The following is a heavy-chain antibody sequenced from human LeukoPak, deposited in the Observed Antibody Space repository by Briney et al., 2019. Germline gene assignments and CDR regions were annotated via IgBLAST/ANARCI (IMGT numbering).Heavy chain of an antibody. CDR2: INHSGST. V-gene: IGHV4-34*01. J-gene: IGHJ4*02. Sequence: PSETLSLTCAVHGGSFSGYYWSWIRQPPGKGLEWIGEINHSGSTNYNPSLKSRVTISVDTSKNQFSLKLSSVTAADTAVYYCARETAPDSSGYSLDYWGQGTLVTVSS. CDR1: GGSFSGYY. CDR3: ARETAPDSSGYSLDY. D-gene: IGHD3-22*01.